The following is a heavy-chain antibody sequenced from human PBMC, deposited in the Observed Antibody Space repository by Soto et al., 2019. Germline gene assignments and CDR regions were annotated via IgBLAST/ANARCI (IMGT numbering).Heavy chain of an antibody. Sequence: SETLSLTCAVHGGSFRVYYWSWIRQPPGKGLEWIGEINHSGGTNYNPSLKSRVSISVDASKNQFSLQLTSVTAADTAVYYCARLGSSNEGSSWGQGTMVTVSS. CDR2: INHSGGT. CDR3: ARLGSSNEGSS. V-gene: IGHV4-34*01. D-gene: IGHD3-10*01. CDR1: GGSFRVYY. J-gene: IGHJ4*02.